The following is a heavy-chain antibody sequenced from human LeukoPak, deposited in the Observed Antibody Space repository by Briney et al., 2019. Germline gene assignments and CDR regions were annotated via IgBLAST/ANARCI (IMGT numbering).Heavy chain of an antibody. J-gene: IGHJ5*02. D-gene: IGHD6-13*01. CDR2: IKSKTDGGTT. Sequence: PGGSLRLSCAAPGFNFRIHDMSWVRQAPGKGLEWVGRIKSKTDGGTTDYAAPVKGRFTISRDDSKNSLYLQMNSLKTEDTAVYYCTTIAAAGYDWFDPWGQGTLVTVSS. V-gene: IGHV3-15*01. CDR3: TTIAAAGYDWFDP. CDR1: GFNFRIHD.